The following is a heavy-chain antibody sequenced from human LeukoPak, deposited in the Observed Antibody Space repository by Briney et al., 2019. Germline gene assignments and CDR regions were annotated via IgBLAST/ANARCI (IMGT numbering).Heavy chain of an antibody. CDR1: GFTFSSYW. D-gene: IGHD2-2*01. CDR3: ARAGFSTSRDF. Sequence: GGSLRLSCAASGFTFSSYWMSWVRQAPGKGLEWVANINEGGSEGYYVDSLKGRFTIPRDNAKNSLYLQMNSLRAEDTAVYYCARAGFSTSRDFWGQGTLVTVSS. CDR2: INEGGSEG. V-gene: IGHV3-7*03. J-gene: IGHJ4*02.